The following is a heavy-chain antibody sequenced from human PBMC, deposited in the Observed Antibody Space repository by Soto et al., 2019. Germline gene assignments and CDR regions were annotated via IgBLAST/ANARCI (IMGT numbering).Heavy chain of an antibody. CDR3: AKDTYYYDRSGYYTYDH. CDR1: GFTFSSYG. Sequence: GGSLRLSYAASGFTFSSYGMHWVRQAPGKGLEWVAVIWYDGSNKYYADSVKGRFTISRDNSRNTLYLQMNSLRAEDTAVYYCAKDTYYYDRSGYYTYDHWGQGTQVTVSS. V-gene: IGHV3-30*02. D-gene: IGHD3-22*01. CDR2: IWYDGSNK. J-gene: IGHJ4*02.